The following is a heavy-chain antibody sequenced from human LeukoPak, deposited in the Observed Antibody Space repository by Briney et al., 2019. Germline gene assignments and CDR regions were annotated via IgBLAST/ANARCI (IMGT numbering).Heavy chain of an antibody. Sequence: PGGSLRLSCAASGFTFSNYWMHWVRQAPGRGLVWVSRINTDGSSTRYADSVKGRFTISRDNAKNTLYLQMNSLRAEDTAVYYCARDRYYGVDVWGQGTTVTVSS. CDR1: GFTFSNYW. V-gene: IGHV3-74*01. J-gene: IGHJ6*02. CDR3: ARDRYYGVDV. CDR2: INTDGSST.